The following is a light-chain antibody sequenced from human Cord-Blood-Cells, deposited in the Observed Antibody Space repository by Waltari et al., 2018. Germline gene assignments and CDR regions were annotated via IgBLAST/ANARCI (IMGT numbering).Light chain of an antibody. CDR1: QSVSSN. V-gene: IGKV3-15*01. CDR2: GAS. Sequence: EIVMTQSPATLSVSPGERATLSCRASQSVSSNLAWYQQKPGKAPRLLIYGASTRATGIPARFSGSGSGTECTLTISSLQSEDFAVYYCQQYNNWPPDTFGQGTKLEIK. CDR3: QQYNNWPPDT. J-gene: IGKJ2*01.